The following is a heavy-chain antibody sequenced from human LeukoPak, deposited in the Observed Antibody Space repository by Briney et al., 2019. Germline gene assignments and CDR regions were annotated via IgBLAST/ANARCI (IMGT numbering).Heavy chain of an antibody. Sequence: GGSLRLSCAASGFTFSSYAMSWVRQAPGKGLEWVSAISGSGGSTYYADSVKGRFTISRDNSKNTLYLQMNSLRAEDTAVYYCARGELELRWLSDYWGQGTLVTVSS. CDR1: GFTFSSYA. V-gene: IGHV3-23*01. D-gene: IGHD1-7*01. CDR3: ARGELELRWLSDY. J-gene: IGHJ4*02. CDR2: ISGSGGST.